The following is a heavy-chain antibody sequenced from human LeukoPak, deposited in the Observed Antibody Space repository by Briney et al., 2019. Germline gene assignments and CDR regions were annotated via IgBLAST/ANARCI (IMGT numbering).Heavy chain of an antibody. CDR2: ISSSGSTI. Sequence: PGGSLRLSCAASGFTFSDYYMSWIRQAPGKGLEWVSYISSSGSTIYYADSVKGRFTISRDNAKNSLYLQMNSLRAEDTAVYYCARRFVAYYYYYMDVWGKGTTVIVSS. J-gene: IGHJ6*03. CDR1: GFTFSDYY. CDR3: ARRFVAYYYYYMDV. D-gene: IGHD2-21*01. V-gene: IGHV3-11*01.